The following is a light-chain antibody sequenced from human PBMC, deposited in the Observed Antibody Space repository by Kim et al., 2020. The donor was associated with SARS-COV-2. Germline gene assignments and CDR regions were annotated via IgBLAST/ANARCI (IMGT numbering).Light chain of an antibody. CDR2: DVS. Sequence: GQSITISCTGTSSDIGGYKPVSWYQQSPGKAPKRIIYDVSYRASGVSNRFSGSKSGNTASLTITGLQTEDEGDYYCSSYTTGTTWVFGGGTQVTVL. CDR3: SSYTTGTTWV. CDR1: SSDIGGYKP. V-gene: IGLV2-14*03. J-gene: IGLJ3*02.